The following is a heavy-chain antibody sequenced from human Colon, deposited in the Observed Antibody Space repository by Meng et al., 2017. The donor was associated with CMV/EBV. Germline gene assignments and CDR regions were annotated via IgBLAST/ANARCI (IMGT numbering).Heavy chain of an antibody. Sequence: SGFGVSCDGMHWVREAPGKGLGWMAVVWYDGSNRYYADSVKGRFTISRDNYKNTLYLHMNSLRAEDTAVYYCANGEGVVPAVYDAFDIWGQGTMVTVSS. J-gene: IGHJ3*02. CDR2: VWYDGSNR. D-gene: IGHD2-2*01. CDR3: ANGEGVVPAVYDAFDI. V-gene: IGHV3-33*06. CDR1: GFGVSCDG.